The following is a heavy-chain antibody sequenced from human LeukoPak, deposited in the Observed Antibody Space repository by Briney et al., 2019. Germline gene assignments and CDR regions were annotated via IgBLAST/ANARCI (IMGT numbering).Heavy chain of an antibody. D-gene: IGHD3-22*01. V-gene: IGHV3-49*03. CDR3: NRFGPYYQSSGYFFTSFDY. J-gene: IGHJ4*02. CDR2: IRSKAYGGTS. Sequence: GGSLRLSCTTSGFTFSDYGVSWLRQAPGKGLEWVGFIRSKAYGGTSEYAASVKGRFTISRDDSRGVAYLQMNSLKIEDTAVYYCNRFGPYYQSSGYFFTSFDYWGLGTLVTVSS. CDR1: GFTFSDYG.